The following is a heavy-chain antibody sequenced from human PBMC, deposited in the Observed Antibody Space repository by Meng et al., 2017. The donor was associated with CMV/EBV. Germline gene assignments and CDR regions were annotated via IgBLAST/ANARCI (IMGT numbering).Heavy chain of an antibody. J-gene: IGHJ4*02. CDR2: ISGSGGST. V-gene: IGHV3-23*01. CDR3: AKVQGTCGADCYSPYYFDY. Sequence: GESLKISCAASGFTFSDYYMSWIRQAPGKGLEWVSGISGSGGSTDYADSVKGRFTISRDSSKNTLYLQMNSLRAEDTALYYCAKVQGTCGADCYSPYYFDYWGQGTLVTVSS. D-gene: IGHD2-21*01. CDR1: GFTFSDYY.